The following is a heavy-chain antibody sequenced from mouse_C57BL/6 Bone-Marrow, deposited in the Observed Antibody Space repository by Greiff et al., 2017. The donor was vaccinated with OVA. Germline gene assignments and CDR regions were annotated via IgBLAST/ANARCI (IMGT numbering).Heavy chain of an antibody. CDR2: INPNNGGT. D-gene: IGHD2-5*01. V-gene: IGHV1-18*01. J-gene: IGHJ1*03. Sequence: VQLQQSGPELVKPGASVKIPCKASGYTFTDYNMDWVKQSHGKSLEWIGDINPNNGGTIYNQKFKGKATLTVDKSSSTAYMELRSLTSEDTAVYYCARNYSSPSYFDVWGTGTTVTVSS. CDR3: ARNYSSPSYFDV. CDR1: GYTFTDYN.